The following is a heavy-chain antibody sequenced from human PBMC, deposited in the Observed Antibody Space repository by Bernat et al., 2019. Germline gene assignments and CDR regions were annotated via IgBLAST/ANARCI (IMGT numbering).Heavy chain of an antibody. J-gene: IGHJ4*02. Sequence: QVQLVESGGGVVQPGRSLRLSCAASGFTFTNYGMHWVRQAPGKGLEWVAVMSYDGSDKYYGDSVKGRFTISRDNSKNTLYLQMNSLRAEDTAVYYCAKDKQSPKYELLYGGFDYWGQGTQVTVSS. CDR3: AKDKQSPKYELLYGGFDY. CDR2: MSYDGSDK. CDR1: GFTFTNYG. V-gene: IGHV3-30*18. D-gene: IGHD2-2*02.